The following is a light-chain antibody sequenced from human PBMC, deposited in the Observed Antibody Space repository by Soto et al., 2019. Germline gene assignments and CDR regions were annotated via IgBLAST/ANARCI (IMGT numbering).Light chain of an antibody. V-gene: IGLV3-21*04. CDR2: YDS. Sequence: SYELTQPPSVSVAPGKTARITCGGNNIGSKSVHWYQQKPGQAPVLVIYYDSDRPSGIPERFSGSNSGNTATLTISRVEAGDEADYYCQVWDSRSDHRGFGTGTKVTVL. CDR1: NIGSKS. CDR3: QVWDSRSDHRG. J-gene: IGLJ1*01.